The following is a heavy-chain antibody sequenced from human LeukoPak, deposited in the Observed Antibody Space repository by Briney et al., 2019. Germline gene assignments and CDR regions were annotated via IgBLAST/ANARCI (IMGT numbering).Heavy chain of an antibody. J-gene: IGHJ4*02. CDR1: GFTVSSNY. Sequence: GGSLRLSCAASGFTVSSNYMNWVRQAPGKGLEWVSSISSSSTYIYYADSVKGRFTISRDNAKNSLYLQMNSLRAEDTAVYYCARVMYYYDSSGYYPIDYWGQGTLVTVSS. V-gene: IGHV3-21*01. D-gene: IGHD3-22*01. CDR2: ISSSSTYI. CDR3: ARVMYYYDSSGYYPIDY.